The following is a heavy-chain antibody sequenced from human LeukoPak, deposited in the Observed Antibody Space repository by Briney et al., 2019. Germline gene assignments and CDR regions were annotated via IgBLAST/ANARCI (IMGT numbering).Heavy chain of an antibody. CDR1: GGSISSGGYS. V-gene: IGHV4-30-2*01. CDR3: ARGVYGSGRVDY. Sequence: SQTLSLTCAVSGGSISSGGYSWSWIRQPPGKGLEWIGYIYHSGSTYYNPSLKSRVTISVDRSKNQFSLKLSSVTAADTAVYYCARGVYGSGRVDYWGQGTLVTVSS. CDR2: IYHSGST. J-gene: IGHJ4*02. D-gene: IGHD3-10*01.